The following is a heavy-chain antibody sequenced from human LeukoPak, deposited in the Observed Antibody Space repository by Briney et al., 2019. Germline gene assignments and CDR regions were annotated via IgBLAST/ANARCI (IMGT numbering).Heavy chain of an antibody. V-gene: IGHV3-23*01. CDR3: ARGFCSSTSCYQGPFDF. CDR2: ISGSGGNT. D-gene: IGHD2-2*01. J-gene: IGHJ4*02. Sequence: GGSLRLSCAASGFTFSSYAMSWVRQAPGKGLEWVSAISGSGGNTYYADSVKGRFTISRDNSKNTLYLQMNSLRAEDTAVYYCARGFCSSTSCYQGPFDFWGQGTLVTVSS. CDR1: GFTFSSYA.